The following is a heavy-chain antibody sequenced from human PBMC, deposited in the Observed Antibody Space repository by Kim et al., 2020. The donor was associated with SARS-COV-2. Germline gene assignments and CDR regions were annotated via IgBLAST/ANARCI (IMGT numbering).Heavy chain of an antibody. J-gene: IGHJ4*02. CDR1: GGSFSGYY. D-gene: IGHD5-18*01. CDR3: ARVDTAMVSLDY. V-gene: IGHV4-34*01. CDR2: INHSGST. Sequence: SETLSLTCAVYGGSFSGYYWSWIRQPPGKGLEWIGEINHSGSTNYNPSLKSRVTISVDTSKNQFSLKLSSVTAADTAVYYCARVDTAMVSLDYWGQGTLVTVSS.